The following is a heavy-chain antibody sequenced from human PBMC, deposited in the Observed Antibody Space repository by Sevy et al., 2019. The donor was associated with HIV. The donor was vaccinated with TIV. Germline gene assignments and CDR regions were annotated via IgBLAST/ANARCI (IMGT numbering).Heavy chain of an antibody. CDR1: GYTFTSYG. CDR3: ARAPSIAVAAGFDY. V-gene: IGHV1-18*04. D-gene: IGHD6-19*01. J-gene: IGHJ4*02. Sequence: ASVKVSCKASGYTFTSYGISWVQQAPGQGLEWMGWISAYNGNTNYAQKLQGRVTMTTDTSTSTAYMELRSLRSDDTAVYYCARAPSIAVAAGFDYWGQGTLVTVS. CDR2: ISAYNGNT.